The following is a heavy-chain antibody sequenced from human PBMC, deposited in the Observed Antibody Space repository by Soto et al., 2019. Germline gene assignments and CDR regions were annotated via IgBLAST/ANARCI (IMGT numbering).Heavy chain of an antibody. CDR3: AKEPYYYDSSGRFDY. D-gene: IGHD3-22*01. Sequence: GGSLRLSCAASGFTFSSYGMHWVRQAPGKGLEWVAVISYDGSNKYYADSVKGRFTISRDNSKNTLYLQMNSLRAEDTAVYYCAKEPYYYDSSGRFDYWGQGTLVTVSS. CDR2: ISYDGSNK. J-gene: IGHJ4*02. CDR1: GFTFSSYG. V-gene: IGHV3-30*18.